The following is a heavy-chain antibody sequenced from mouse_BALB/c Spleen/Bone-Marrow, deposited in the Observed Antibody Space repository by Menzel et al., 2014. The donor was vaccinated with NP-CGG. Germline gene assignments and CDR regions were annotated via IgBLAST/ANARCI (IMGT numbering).Heavy chain of an antibody. CDR1: GFNIKDTY. CDR3: ATYYRYDRRFAY. V-gene: IGHV14-3*02. CDR2: IDPANGNT. D-gene: IGHD2-14*01. J-gene: IGHJ3*01. Sequence: VHVKQSGAELVKPGASVKLSCTASGFNIKDTYMHWVKQRPEQGLEWIGRIDPANGNTKYDPKFQGKAPITADTSSNTAYLQLSSLTSEDTAVYYCATYYRYDRRFAYWGQGTLVTVSA.